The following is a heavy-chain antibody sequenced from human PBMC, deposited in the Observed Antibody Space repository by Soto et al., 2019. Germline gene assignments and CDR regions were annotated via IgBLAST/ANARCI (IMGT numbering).Heavy chain of an antibody. Sequence: EVQLVQSGAEVKKPGESLKISCKGSGYTFTNYWIGWVRQMPGKGLEWMGIIYPGDSDIRYSPSFQGQVTISADESNSTAYLQWSSLKASDTAMYYCARCGSSWPGRRESWFDPWGQGTLVTVSS. CDR3: ARCGSSWPGRRESWFDP. CDR2: IYPGDSDI. CDR1: GYTFTNYW. D-gene: IGHD6-13*01. J-gene: IGHJ5*02. V-gene: IGHV5-51*03.